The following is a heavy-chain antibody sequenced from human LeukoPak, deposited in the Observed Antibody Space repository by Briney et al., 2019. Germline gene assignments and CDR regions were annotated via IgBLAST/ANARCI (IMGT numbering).Heavy chain of an antibody. CDR1: GFTFSSYA. J-gene: IGHJ4*02. CDR2: ISSSSSYI. Sequence: GGSLRLSCAASGFTFSSYAMHWVRQAPGKGLEWVSSISSSSSYIYYADSVKGRFTISRDNAKNSLYLQMNSLRAEDTAVYYCARGSDILTGPLWYWGQGTLVTVSS. CDR3: ARGSDILTGPLWY. V-gene: IGHV3-21*01. D-gene: IGHD3-9*01.